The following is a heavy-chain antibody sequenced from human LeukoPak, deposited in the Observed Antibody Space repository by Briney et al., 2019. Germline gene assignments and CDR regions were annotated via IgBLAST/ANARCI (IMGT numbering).Heavy chain of an antibody. CDR2: IGGGGGST. V-gene: IGHV3-23*01. CDR1: GFTFSTYA. J-gene: IGHJ4*02. D-gene: IGHD6-19*01. Sequence: PGGSLRLSCAASGFTFSTYAMSWVRQAPGKGLEWVSAIGGGGGSTYYADSVKGRFTISRGNSKNTLYLQLNSQRAEDTAIYYCAKYGRFSSGWADYWGQGTLVTVSS. CDR3: AKYGRFSSGWADY.